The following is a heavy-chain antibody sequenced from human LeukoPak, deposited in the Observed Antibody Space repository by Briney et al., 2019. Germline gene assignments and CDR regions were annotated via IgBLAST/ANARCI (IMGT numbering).Heavy chain of an antibody. D-gene: IGHD3-10*01. CDR3: ARGDYGSGSFNDYQYYHYMDV. V-gene: IGHV3-53*01. J-gene: IGHJ6*03. CDR2: IYSGGST. CDR1: GFTVSSNY. Sequence: GGSLRLSCEASGFTVSSNYMNWVRQAPGKGLEWVSVIYSGGSTYYADSVKGRFTISRDNSKNTLYLQMNSLRAEDTAVYYCARGDYGSGSFNDYQYYHYMDVWGKGTTVTVSS.